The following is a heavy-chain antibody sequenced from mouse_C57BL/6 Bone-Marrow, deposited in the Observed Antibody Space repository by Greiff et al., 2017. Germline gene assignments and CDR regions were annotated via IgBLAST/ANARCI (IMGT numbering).Heavy chain of an antibody. J-gene: IGHJ2*01. CDR1: GYTFTGYW. V-gene: IGHV1-9*01. Sequence: VQLQESGAELMKPGASVKLSCKATGYTFTGYWIEWVKQRPGHGLEWIGEILPGSGSTNYHEKFKGKATSTADTSSNTAYMQLSSLTTEDSAIHYCAGFNYWGQGTTLTVSS. CDR3: AGFNY. CDR2: ILPGSGST.